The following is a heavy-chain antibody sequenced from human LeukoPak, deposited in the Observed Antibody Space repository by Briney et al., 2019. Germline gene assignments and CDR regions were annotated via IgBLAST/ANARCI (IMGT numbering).Heavy chain of an antibody. CDR2: ISAVNGDI. CDR3: AKDYNYIIDY. CDR1: GYTFRSSG. J-gene: IGHJ4*02. V-gene: IGHV1-18*01. D-gene: IGHD1-1*01. Sequence: ASVKVSCKASGYTFRSSGISWVRQAPGQGLEWMGWISAVNGDINYAQNFQGRVTMTTDTSTSTAYMELRSLTPDDTAVYYGAKDYNYIIDYWGQGTLVTVSS.